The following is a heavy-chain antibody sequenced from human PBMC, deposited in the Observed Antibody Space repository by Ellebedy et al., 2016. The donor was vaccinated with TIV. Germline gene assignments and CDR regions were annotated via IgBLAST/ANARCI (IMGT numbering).Heavy chain of an antibody. Sequence: GGSLRLSCAASGFTFSSYAMHWVRQAPGKGLEWVAVVSYDGSSKYYTDSVKGRFTISRDSSKNTLYLQMNSLRAEDTAVYYCAREGGNWYFDLWGRGTLVTVSS. J-gene: IGHJ2*01. D-gene: IGHD3-16*01. CDR3: AREGGNWYFDL. V-gene: IGHV3-30-3*01. CDR1: GFTFSSYA. CDR2: VSYDGSSK.